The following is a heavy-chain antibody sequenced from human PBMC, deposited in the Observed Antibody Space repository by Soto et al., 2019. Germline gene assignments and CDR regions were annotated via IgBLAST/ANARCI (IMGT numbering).Heavy chain of an antibody. Sequence: GGSLRLSCAASGFTFSSYWMSWVRQAPGKGLEWVANIKQDGSEKYYVDSVKGRFTISRDNAKNSLYLQMNSLRAEDTAVYYCARGLYCSSTSCYAYYYYMDVWGKGTTVTVSS. D-gene: IGHD2-2*01. CDR1: GFTFSSYW. CDR2: IKQDGSEK. CDR3: ARGLYCSSTSCYAYYYYMDV. J-gene: IGHJ6*03. V-gene: IGHV3-7*01.